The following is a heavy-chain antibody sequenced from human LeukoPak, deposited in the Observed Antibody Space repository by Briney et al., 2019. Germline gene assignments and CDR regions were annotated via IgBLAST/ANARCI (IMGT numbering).Heavy chain of an antibody. D-gene: IGHD2-15*01. CDR1: GYTLTELS. CDR2: FDPEDGET. Sequence: GASVKVSCKVSGYTLTELSMHWVRQAPGKGLEWMGGFDPEDGETIYAQKFQGRVTMTEDTSTDTAYMELSSLRSEDTAVYYCASSRCSGGSCYSGLDYWGQGTLVTVSS. J-gene: IGHJ4*02. V-gene: IGHV1-24*01. CDR3: ASSRCSGGSCYSGLDY.